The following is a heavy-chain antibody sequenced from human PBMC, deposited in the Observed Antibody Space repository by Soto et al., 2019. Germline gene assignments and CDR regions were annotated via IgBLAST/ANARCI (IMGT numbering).Heavy chain of an antibody. CDR1: GDSVSSNSAG. CDR2: TYYRSKWYY. Sequence: SQTLSLTCAITGDSVSSNSAGWSWVRQSPSRGLEWLGRTYYRSKWYYEYAVSVRGRITINPDTSKNQYSLQLNSVTPEDAAVYFCARGEQYSGRIFDYWGQGTLVTVSS. V-gene: IGHV6-1*01. J-gene: IGHJ4*01. D-gene: IGHD1-26*01. CDR3: ARGEQYSGRIFDY.